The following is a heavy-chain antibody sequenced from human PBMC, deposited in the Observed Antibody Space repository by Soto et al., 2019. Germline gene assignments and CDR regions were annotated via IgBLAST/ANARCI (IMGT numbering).Heavy chain of an antibody. V-gene: IGHV3-64D*06. D-gene: IGHD3-22*01. CDR1: GFTFSSYA. CDR3: VKGEFYYDSSAYYPFDS. CDR2: ISINGGST. Sequence: GGSLRLSCSASGFTFSSYAMHWVRQAPGKELEKVSSISINGGSTHYADSVKGRFTISRDNSRNTQYLQMSSLRADDTAVYYCVKGEFYYDSSAYYPFDSWGQGTLVTVPQ. J-gene: IGHJ4*02.